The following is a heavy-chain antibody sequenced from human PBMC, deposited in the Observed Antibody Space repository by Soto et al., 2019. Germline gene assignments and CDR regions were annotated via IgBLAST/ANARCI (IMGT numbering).Heavy chain of an antibody. CDR3: ARSYHSNYYDSSGYFRSKLDY. Sequence: SVKVSCKASGGTFSSYAISWVRQAPGQGLEWMGGIIPIFGIANYAQKFQGRVTITADESTSTAYMELSSLRSEDTAVYYCARSYHSNYYDSSGYFRSKLDYWGQGTLVTVSS. CDR1: GGTFSSYA. V-gene: IGHV1-69*13. D-gene: IGHD3-22*01. J-gene: IGHJ4*02. CDR2: IIPIFGIA.